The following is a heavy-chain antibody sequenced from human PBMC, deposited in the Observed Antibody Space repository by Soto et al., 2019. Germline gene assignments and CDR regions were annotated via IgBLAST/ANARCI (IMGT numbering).Heavy chain of an antibody. V-gene: IGHV1-69*01. D-gene: IGHD3-16*02. CDR3: ARGVAGYVWGSYRQYLFDY. CDR2: IIPIFGTA. CDR1: GGTFSSYA. J-gene: IGHJ4*02. Sequence: QVQLVQSGAEVKKPGSSVKVSCKASGGTFSSYAISWVRQAPGQGLEWMGGIIPIFGTANYAQKFQGRVTITADESTSTASMELSSLRSEDTAVYYCARGVAGYVWGSYRQYLFDYWGQGTLVTVSS.